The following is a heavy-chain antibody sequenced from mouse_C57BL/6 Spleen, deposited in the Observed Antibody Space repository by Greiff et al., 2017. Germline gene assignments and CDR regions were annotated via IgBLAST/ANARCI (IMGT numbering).Heavy chain of an antibody. CDR1: GYTVTSYW. Sequence: VQLQQPGAELVRPGSSVKLSCKASGYTVTSYWMHWVKQRPIQGLEWIGNIDPSDSETPYNQKFKDKATFTVDNSSSTAYLQLGSLTSAHSAVYYCARREDYYGSSYDWYCDVWGTGTTGTVSS. V-gene: IGHV1-52*01. CDR3: ARREDYYGSSYDWYCDV. J-gene: IGHJ1*03. CDR2: IDPSDSET. D-gene: IGHD1-1*01.